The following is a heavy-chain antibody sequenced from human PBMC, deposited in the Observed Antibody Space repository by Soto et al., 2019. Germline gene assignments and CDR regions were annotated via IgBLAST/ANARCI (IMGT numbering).Heavy chain of an antibody. D-gene: IGHD3-10*01. V-gene: IGHV1-69*13. CDR2: IIPIFGTA. Sequence: EASVKVSCKASGGTFSSYAISWVRQAPGQGLEWMGGIIPIFGTANYAQKFQGRVTITADESTSTAYMELSSLRSEDTAVYYCARSSHHTMVRGVYKPHWFDPWGQGTLVTVSS. J-gene: IGHJ5*02. CDR1: GGTFSSYA. CDR3: ARSSHHTMVRGVYKPHWFDP.